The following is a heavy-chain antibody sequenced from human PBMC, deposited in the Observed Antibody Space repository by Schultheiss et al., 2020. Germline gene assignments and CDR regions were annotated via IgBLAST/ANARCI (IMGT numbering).Heavy chain of an antibody. Sequence: GGSLRLSCAASGFTFSSYGMHWVRQAPGKGLEWVAVISYDGSNKYYADSVKGRFTISRDNSKNTLYLQMNSLRAEDTAVYYCANDKGITIFGVVPFDYWGQGTLVTVSS. V-gene: IGHV3-30*18. CDR1: GFTFSSYG. D-gene: IGHD3-3*01. J-gene: IGHJ4*02. CDR2: ISYDGSNK. CDR3: ANDKGITIFGVVPFDY.